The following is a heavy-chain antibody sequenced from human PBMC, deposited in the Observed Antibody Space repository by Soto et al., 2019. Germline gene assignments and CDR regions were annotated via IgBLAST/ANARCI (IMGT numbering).Heavy chain of an antibody. CDR1: GFTVSNNY. V-gene: IGHV3-53*01. Sequence: EVQLVESGGGLIQPGGSLRLSCAVSGFTVSNNYMSWVRQAPGKGLEGVSVIYSGGYTAYGDSVKGRFTISRDNSKNTLFPQNNTLGPDAPAVFFCGTPPGGGGYWGQGTLVTVSS. CDR3: GTPPGGGGY. J-gene: IGHJ4*02. D-gene: IGHD3-10*01. CDR2: IYSGGYT.